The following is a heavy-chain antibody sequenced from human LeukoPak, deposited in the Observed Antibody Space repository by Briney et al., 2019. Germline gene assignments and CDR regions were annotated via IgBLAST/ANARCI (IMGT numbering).Heavy chain of an antibody. D-gene: IGHD6-13*01. CDR3: ARDIAVHGSWYDY. V-gene: IGHV1-69*06. CDR2: IIPIFGTA. Sequence: SVKVSCKASGGTFSSYAISWVRQAPGQGLEWVGGIIPIFGTANYAQKFQGRVTITADKSTSTAYMELSSLRSEDTAVYYCARDIAVHGSWYDYWGQGTLVTVSS. J-gene: IGHJ4*02. CDR1: GGTFSSYA.